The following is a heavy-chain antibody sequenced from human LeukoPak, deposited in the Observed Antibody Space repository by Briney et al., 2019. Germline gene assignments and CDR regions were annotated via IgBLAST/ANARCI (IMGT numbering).Heavy chain of an antibody. CDR1: GFTFSSYG. CDR3: AKARSYYYDSSGPGDY. J-gene: IGHJ4*02. V-gene: IGHV3-30*02. D-gene: IGHD3-22*01. CDR2: IRYDGSNK. Sequence: GGSLRLSCAASGFTFSSYGMHWVRQAPGKGLEWVAFIRYDGSNKYYADSVKGRFTISRDNSKNTLYLQMNSLRAEDTAVYYCAKARSYYYDSSGPGDYWGQGTLVTVSS.